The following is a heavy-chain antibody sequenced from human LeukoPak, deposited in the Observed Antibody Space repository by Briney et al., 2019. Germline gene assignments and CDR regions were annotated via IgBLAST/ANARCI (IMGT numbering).Heavy chain of an antibody. V-gene: IGHV1-18*01. CDR2: ISAYNGNT. J-gene: IGHJ4*02. CDR1: GYTFTSYG. Sequence: ASVKVSCKASGYTFTSYGISWVRQAPGQGLEWVGWISAYNGNTDYAQKLQGRVTMTTDTSTSTAYMELRSLRSDDTAVYYCAREAYGTYFDYWGQGTLVTVSS. D-gene: IGHD4-17*01. CDR3: AREAYGTYFDY.